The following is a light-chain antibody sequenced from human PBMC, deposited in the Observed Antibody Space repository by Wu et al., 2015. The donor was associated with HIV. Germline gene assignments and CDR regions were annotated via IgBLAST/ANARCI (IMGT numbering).Light chain of an antibody. Sequence: EIVMTQSPATLSVSPGERATLSCRTSQSVSNSLAWYQHKPGQGPRLLIYGSFTRASGTPARFSGGGSGTEFTLTISDIQSEDFAVYYCQHYHNWPPWTFGRRDQGWKSN. CDR3: QHYHNWPPWT. J-gene: IGKJ1*01. CDR2: GSF. CDR1: QSVSNS. V-gene: IGKV3-15*01.